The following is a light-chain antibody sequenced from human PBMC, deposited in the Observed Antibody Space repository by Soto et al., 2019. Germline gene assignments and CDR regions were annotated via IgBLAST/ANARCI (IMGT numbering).Light chain of an antibody. CDR3: QQRSSWT. V-gene: IGKV3-11*01. CDR2: DAS. Sequence: EIVLTQSPATLSLSPGERATLSCRASQSVSSCLGWYQQKPGQAPRLLIYDASNRATGIPARFSGSGSGTDFTLTISSLEPEDFAVYYCQQRSSWTFGQGTKVEIK. CDR1: QSVSSC. J-gene: IGKJ1*01.